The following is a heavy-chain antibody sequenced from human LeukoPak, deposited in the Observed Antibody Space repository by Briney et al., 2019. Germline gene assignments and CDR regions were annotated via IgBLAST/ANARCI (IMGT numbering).Heavy chain of an antibody. CDR1: GYTFTGYY. Sequence: ASVKVSCKASGYTFTGYYMHWVRQAPGQGLEWMGWINPNSGGTNYAQKFQERVTITRDMSTSTAYMELSSLRSEDTAVYYCAAVYSGSYYGDYWGQGTLVTVSS. J-gene: IGHJ4*02. V-gene: IGHV1-2*02. CDR2: INPNSGGT. CDR3: AAVYSGSYYGDY. D-gene: IGHD1-26*01.